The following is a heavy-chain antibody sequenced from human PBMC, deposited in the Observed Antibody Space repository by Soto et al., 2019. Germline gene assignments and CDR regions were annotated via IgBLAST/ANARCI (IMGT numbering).Heavy chain of an antibody. V-gene: IGHV4-4*02. CDR3: ARDMHAGFTHYFDP. D-gene: IGHD1-26*01. Sequence: SETLSLTCAVSGGSISSSNWWSWVRQPPGKGLEWIGEIYHSGSTNYNPSLKSRVTISVDKSKNQFSLKLSSVTAADTAVYYCARDMHAGFTHYFDPWGQGTLVTVSS. CDR1: GGSISSSNW. CDR2: IYHSGST. J-gene: IGHJ5*02.